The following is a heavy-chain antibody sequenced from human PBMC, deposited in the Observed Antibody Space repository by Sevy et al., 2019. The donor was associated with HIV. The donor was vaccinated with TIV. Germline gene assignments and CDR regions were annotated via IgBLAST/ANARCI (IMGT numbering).Heavy chain of an antibody. J-gene: IGHJ4*02. V-gene: IGHV3-23*01. CDR2: ISGSGGDT. Sequence: GGSLRLSCAASAFTFKSYAMTWVRQAPGKGLEWISSISGSGGDTNYADSVKGRFTISRDNSKNTLYLQMNSLRAEDTAVYYCAKDQGDYIRGTYRHWGQGTLVTVSS. CDR1: AFTFKSYA. D-gene: IGHD3-16*02. CDR3: AKDQGDYIRGTYRH.